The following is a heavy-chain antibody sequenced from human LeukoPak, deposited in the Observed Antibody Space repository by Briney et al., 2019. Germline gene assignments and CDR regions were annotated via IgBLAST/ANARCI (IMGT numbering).Heavy chain of an antibody. Sequence: TSETLSLTCTVSGGSISDYYWSWIRQPPGKGLEWLGYIYYSGSTNYNPSLKSRVTISVDTSKNQFSLKLTSVTAADTAVYYCARTSYDSSGYYRLFDYWGQGTLVTVSS. CDR3: ARTSYDSSGYYRLFDY. V-gene: IGHV4-59*08. CDR2: IYYSGST. CDR1: GGSISDYY. D-gene: IGHD3-22*01. J-gene: IGHJ4*02.